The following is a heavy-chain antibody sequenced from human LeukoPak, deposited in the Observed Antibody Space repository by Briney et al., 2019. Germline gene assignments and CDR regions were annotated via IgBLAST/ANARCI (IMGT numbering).Heavy chain of an antibody. CDR3: GRGWNYIDS. Sequence: SQTLSLTCAISGDSFSSSSATWSWIRQSPSRGLECPGRTYYRSKWYNDYAVSVRSRITINPDTSKNQFSLHLNSVTPEDTAVYYCGRGWNYIDSWGQGTLVTVSS. J-gene: IGHJ4*02. V-gene: IGHV6-1*01. D-gene: IGHD1-1*01. CDR2: TYYRSKWYN. CDR1: GDSFSSSSAT.